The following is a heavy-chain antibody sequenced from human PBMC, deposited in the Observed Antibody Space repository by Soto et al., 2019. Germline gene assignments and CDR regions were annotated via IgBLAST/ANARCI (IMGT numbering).Heavy chain of an antibody. J-gene: IGHJ4*02. CDR2: ISSNGGST. Sequence: GGSLRLSCSASGFTFSSYAMHWVRQAPGKGLEYVSAISSNGGSTYYADSVKDRFTISRDNSKNTLYLQMSSLRAEDTAVYYCVKDRRWEYYYDSSGYYYDPYWGQGTLVTVSS. V-gene: IGHV3-64D*08. CDR1: GFTFSSYA. D-gene: IGHD3-22*01. CDR3: VKDRRWEYYYDSSGYYYDPY.